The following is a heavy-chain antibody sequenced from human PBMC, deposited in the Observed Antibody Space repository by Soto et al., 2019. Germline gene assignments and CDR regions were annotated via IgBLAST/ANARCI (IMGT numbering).Heavy chain of an antibody. Sequence: SGPTLVSPTQTLTLTCSCSGFSLSTSGVGVGCMRQPPGKALEWLALIYWDDDKRYSPSLKSRLTITKDTSKNQVVLTMTNMDPVDTATYYCAHDIIAGAGHYCGMDVWGRGTTVTVS. V-gene: IGHV2-5*02. CDR3: AHDIIAGAGHYCGMDV. CDR2: IYWDDDK. J-gene: IGHJ6*02. CDR1: GFSLSTSGVG. D-gene: IGHD6-13*01.